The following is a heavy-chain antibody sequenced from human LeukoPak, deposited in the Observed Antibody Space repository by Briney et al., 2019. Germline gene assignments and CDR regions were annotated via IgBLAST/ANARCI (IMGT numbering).Heavy chain of an antibody. CDR2: IYSGGST. CDR3: ARDTAMVGHAFDI. Sequence: PGGSLRLSCAASGFTVSSNYMSWVRQAPGKGLEWVSVIYSGGSTYYADSVKDRFTISRDNSKNTLYLQMNSLRAEDTAVYYCARDTAMVGHAFDIWGQGTMVTVSS. D-gene: IGHD5-18*01. V-gene: IGHV3-53*01. J-gene: IGHJ3*02. CDR1: GFTVSSNY.